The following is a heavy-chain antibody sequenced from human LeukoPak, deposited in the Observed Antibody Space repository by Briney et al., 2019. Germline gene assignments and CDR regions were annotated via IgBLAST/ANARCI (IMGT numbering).Heavy chain of an antibody. D-gene: IGHD2-2*01. CDR3: ARLGCSSTSCYRMDV. J-gene: IGHJ6*03. V-gene: IGHV5-51*01. CDR2: IYPGDSDT. CDR1: AYSFTSYW. Sequence: GESLKISCKGSAYSFTSYWIGWVRQMPGKGLEWMGIIYPGDSDTRYSPSFQGQVTISADKSISTAYLQWSSLKASDTAMYYCARLGCSSTSCYRMDVWGKGTTVTVSS.